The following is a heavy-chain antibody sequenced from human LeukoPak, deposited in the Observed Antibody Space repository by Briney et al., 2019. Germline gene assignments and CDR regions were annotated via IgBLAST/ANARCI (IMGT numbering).Heavy chain of an antibody. CDR3: ARGRGYNSFDY. CDR2: INHSGST. CDR1: GGSFSGYY. Sequence: SETLSLTCAVYGGSFSGYYWSWIRQPPGKGLEWIGEINHSGSTNYSPSLKSRLTISVDTSKNLFSLRLNSVAAADTAVYYCARGRGYNSFDYWGQGTLVTVSS. D-gene: IGHD5-24*01. J-gene: IGHJ4*02. V-gene: IGHV4-34*01.